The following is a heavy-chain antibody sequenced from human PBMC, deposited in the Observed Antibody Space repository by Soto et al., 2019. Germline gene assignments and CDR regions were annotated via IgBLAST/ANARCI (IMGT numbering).Heavy chain of an antibody. D-gene: IGHD7-27*01. Sequence: SETLSLTCSVSGDSISNLDYFWAWIRQPPGQALEYIGYIYKSATTYYNPSFESRVVISVDTSKSQFSLNVTSVTAADTAVYFCARGRYCLTGRCFPNWFDSWGQGALVTVSS. CDR1: GDSISNLDYF. V-gene: IGHV4-30-4*01. J-gene: IGHJ5*01. CDR3: ARGRYCLTGRCFPNWFDS. CDR2: IYKSATT.